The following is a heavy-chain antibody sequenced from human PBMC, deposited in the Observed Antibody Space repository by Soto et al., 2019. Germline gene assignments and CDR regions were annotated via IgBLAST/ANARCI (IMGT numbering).Heavy chain of an antibody. CDR2: FDPEDGET. D-gene: IGHD3-3*01. J-gene: IGHJ5*02. CDR3: ATLSNDFWSGPNNWFDP. Sequence: ASVKVSCKVSGYTLTELSRHWERQAPGKGLEWMGGFDPEDGETIYAQKFQGRVTMTEDTSTDTAYMELSSLRSEDTAVYYCATLSNDFWSGPNNWFDPWGQGTLVPVSS. V-gene: IGHV1-24*01. CDR1: GYTLTELS.